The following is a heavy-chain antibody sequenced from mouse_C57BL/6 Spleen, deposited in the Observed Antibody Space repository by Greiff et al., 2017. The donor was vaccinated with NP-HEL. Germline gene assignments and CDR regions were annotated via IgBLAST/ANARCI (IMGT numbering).Heavy chain of an antibody. CDR3: SRSPRYDGNYDYAMDY. D-gene: IGHD2-3*01. CDR2: INPSSGYT. CDR1: GYTFTSYT. J-gene: IGHJ4*01. V-gene: IGHV1-4*01. Sequence: QVQLQQSGAELARPGASVKMSCKASGYTFTSYTMHWVKQRPGQGLEWIGYINPSSGYTNYNQKFKDKATLTADKSSSTAYMQLSSLTSEDSAVYYCSRSPRYDGNYDYAMDYWGQGTSVTVSS.